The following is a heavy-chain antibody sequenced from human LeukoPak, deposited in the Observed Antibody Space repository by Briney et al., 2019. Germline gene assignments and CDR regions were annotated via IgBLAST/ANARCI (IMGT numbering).Heavy chain of an antibody. Sequence: SETLSLTCTVSGDSINNYYWSWIRQPPGKGLEWIGYIFYSGGTKYNPSLKSRVAISIAMSKNQFSLNLNSVTAADTAVYYCARVVVVPAAMAHYYYYYMDVWGKGTTVTVSS. CDR3: ARVVVVPAAMAHYYYYYMDV. J-gene: IGHJ6*03. CDR2: IFYSGGT. CDR1: GDSINNYY. V-gene: IGHV4-59*01. D-gene: IGHD2-2*01.